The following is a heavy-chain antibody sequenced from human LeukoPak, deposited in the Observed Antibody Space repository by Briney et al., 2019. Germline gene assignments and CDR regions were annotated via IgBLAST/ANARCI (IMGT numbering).Heavy chain of an antibody. CDR1: GFTFSSYW. CDR2: INTDGSST. J-gene: IGHJ4*02. CDR3: AKGPGIVGSPLDY. D-gene: IGHD3-10*01. Sequence: GGSLRLSCAASGFTFSSYWMHWVRQAPGKGLVWVSRINTDGSSTSYADSVKGRFTISRDNAKNSLYLQMNSLRAEDTALYYCAKGPGIVGSPLDYWGQGTLVTVSS. V-gene: IGHV3-74*01.